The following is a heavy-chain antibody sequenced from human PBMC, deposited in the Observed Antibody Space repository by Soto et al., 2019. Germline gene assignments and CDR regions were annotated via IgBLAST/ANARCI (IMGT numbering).Heavy chain of an antibody. CDR3: ARDPAGSGGDGYTGEVGYYYYGMDV. D-gene: IGHD3-16*01. V-gene: IGHV1-69*01. CDR1: GGTFSSYA. Sequence: QVQLVQSGAEVKKPGSSVKVSCKASGGTFSSYAISWVRQAPGQGLEWMGGIIPIFGTANYAQKFQGRVTITADESTSTAYMELSSLRSEDTAVYYCARDPAGSGGDGYTGEVGYYYYGMDVWGQGTTVTVSS. J-gene: IGHJ6*02. CDR2: IIPIFGTA.